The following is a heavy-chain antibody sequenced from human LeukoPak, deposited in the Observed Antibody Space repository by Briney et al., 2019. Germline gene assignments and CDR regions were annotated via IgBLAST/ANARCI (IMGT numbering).Heavy chain of an antibody. V-gene: IGHV1-18*01. CDR3: ARGRLIITYCGGDCPLGY. Sequence: ASVKVSCKASGYTFTSYGISWVRQAPGQGLEWMGWISAYNGNTNYAQKLQGRVTMTTDTSTSTAYMELRSLRSDDTAVYYCARGRLIITYCGGDCPLGYWGQGTLVTVSS. CDR1: GYTFTSYG. J-gene: IGHJ4*02. CDR2: ISAYNGNT. D-gene: IGHD2-21*02.